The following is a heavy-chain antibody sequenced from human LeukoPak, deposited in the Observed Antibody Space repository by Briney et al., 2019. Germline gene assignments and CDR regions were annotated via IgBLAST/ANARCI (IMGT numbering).Heavy chain of an antibody. D-gene: IGHD6-19*01. CDR1: GYTFTGYY. CDR2: INPNSGGT. CDR3: ARPKQWLVPEAYYFDY. J-gene: IGHJ4*02. V-gene: IGHV1-2*02. Sequence: ASVKVSCKASGYTFTGYYMHWVRQAPGQGLEWMGWINPNSGGTNYAQKLQGRVTMTTDTSTSTAYMELRSLRSDDPAVYYCARPKQWLVPEAYYFDYWGQGTLVTVSS.